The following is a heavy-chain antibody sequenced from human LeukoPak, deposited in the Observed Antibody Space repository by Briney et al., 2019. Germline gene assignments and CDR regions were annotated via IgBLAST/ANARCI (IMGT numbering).Heavy chain of an antibody. J-gene: IGHJ6*02. CDR3: TTDLWFGEFGMDV. D-gene: IGHD3-10*01. Sequence: PGGSLRLSCAASGFTFSNAWMSWGRQAPGKGLEWVGRIKSKTDGGTTDYVAPVKGRFTISRDDSKNTVYVQMDSLKTEDTAVYYCTTDLWFGEFGMDVWGQGTTVIVSS. CDR1: GFTFSNAW. CDR2: IKSKTDGGTT. V-gene: IGHV3-15*01.